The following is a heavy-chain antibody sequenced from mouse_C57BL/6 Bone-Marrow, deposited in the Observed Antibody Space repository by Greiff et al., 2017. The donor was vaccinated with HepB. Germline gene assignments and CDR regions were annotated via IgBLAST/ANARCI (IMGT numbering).Heavy chain of an antibody. J-gene: IGHJ1*03. CDR3: ARGYGSSYRYFDV. CDR2: ISYSGST. V-gene: IGHV3-8*01. D-gene: IGHD1-1*01. Sequence: EVQLLESGPGLAKPSQTLSLTCSVTGYSITSDYWNWIQKFPGNKLEYMGYISYSGSTYYNPSLKSRISITRDTSKNQYYLQLNSVTTEDTATYYCARGYGSSYRYFDVWGTGTTVTVSS. CDR1: GYSITSDY.